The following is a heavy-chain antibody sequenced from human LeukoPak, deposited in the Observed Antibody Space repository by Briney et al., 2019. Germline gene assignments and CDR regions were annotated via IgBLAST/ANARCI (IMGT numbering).Heavy chain of an antibody. J-gene: IGHJ4*02. D-gene: IGHD2-2*01. V-gene: IGHV3-74*03. Sequence: PGGSLRLSCAASGFSFSTTWMHWVRQPPGQGLVWVARITSDGTSISYAESVKGRFTISRDNAKNTLYLQMNSLRAEDTAVYYCARDEEGYCSSTSCYANSLSDYWGQGTLVTVSS. CDR3: ARDEEGYCSSTSCYANSLSDY. CDR1: GFSFSTTW. CDR2: ITSDGTSI.